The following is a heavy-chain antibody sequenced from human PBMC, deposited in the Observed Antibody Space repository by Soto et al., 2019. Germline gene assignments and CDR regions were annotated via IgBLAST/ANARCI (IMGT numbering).Heavy chain of an antibody. J-gene: IGHJ4*02. D-gene: IGHD6-6*01. CDR3: ASAPKVSGSSQTRPDF. V-gene: IGHV4-34*01. Sequence: SETLSLTCSIYSGSFSGYYWSWIRQPPGKGLEWIGEISQSGNTNYSPSLKSRVSISIDTSKKQFSLNLASVSAADTAVYYCASAPKVSGSSQTRPDFWGQGTLVTVSS. CDR2: ISQSGNT. CDR1: SGSFSGYY.